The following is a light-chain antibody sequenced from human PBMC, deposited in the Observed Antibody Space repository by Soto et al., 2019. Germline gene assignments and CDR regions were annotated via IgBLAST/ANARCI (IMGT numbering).Light chain of an antibody. CDR1: QKISPW. V-gene: IGKV1-5*01. CDR2: GAS. J-gene: IGKJ1*01. CDR3: QQYSSSVT. Sequence: DIQITQSPSTLSASVENRVTIACRASQKISPWLTWYQQKRGKAPKLLIYGASSLEGGVPSRFSGSGSGTDFTLTISSLQPDDFATDYCQQYSSSVTFCQGTKVDIK.